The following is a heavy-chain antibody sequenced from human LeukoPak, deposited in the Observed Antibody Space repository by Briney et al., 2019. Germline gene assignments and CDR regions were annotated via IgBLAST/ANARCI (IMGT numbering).Heavy chain of an antibody. CDR2: ISRSGVYI. J-gene: IGHJ4*02. Sequence: PGGSLRLSCAASGFTFSTYSMNWVRQAPEKGLEWVSSISRSGVYIYYADSVKGRFTISRDNTENSLYLQMSSLRAEDTAVYYCAREISEEGFDYWGQGTLVTVSS. CDR3: AREISEEGFDY. V-gene: IGHV3-21*01. CDR1: GFTFSTYS.